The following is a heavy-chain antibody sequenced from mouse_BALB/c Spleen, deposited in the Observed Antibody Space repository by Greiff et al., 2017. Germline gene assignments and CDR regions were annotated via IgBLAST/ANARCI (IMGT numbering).Heavy chain of an antibody. CDR1: GFTFSSFG. V-gene: IGHV5-17*02. Sequence: EVQRVESGGGLVQPGGSRKLSCAASGFTFSSFGMHWVRQAPEKGLEWVAYISSGSSTIYYADTVKGRFTISRDNPKNTLFLQMTSLRSEDTAMYYCARSPSTYDYDWFAYWGQGTLVTVSA. J-gene: IGHJ3*01. D-gene: IGHD2-4*01. CDR2: ISSGSSTI. CDR3: ARSPSTYDYDWFAY.